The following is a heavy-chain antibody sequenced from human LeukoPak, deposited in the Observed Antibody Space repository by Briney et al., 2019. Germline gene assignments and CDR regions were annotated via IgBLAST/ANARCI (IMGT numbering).Heavy chain of an antibody. CDR2: IYYSGST. CDR1: GGSISTYY. V-gene: IGHV4-59*01. CDR3: ARAASGWYPFTY. Sequence: SETLSLTCTVSGGSISTYYWNWLRQPPGKGLEWIGYIYYSGSTNYHPSLKRRVTISLDTSKNQFSLKLDSVTAADTAVYYCARAASGWYPFTYWGQGTLVTVSS. J-gene: IGHJ4*02. D-gene: IGHD6-19*01.